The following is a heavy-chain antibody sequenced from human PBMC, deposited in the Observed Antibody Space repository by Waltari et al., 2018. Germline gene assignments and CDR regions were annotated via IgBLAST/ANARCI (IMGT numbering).Heavy chain of an antibody. Sequence: QVQLQESGPGLVKPSETLSLTCGVSGYSNTSAYWWAWFRQPQGKGLEWIASIHYTGDTQYAPSLKSRVTISADKSKNEVSLRLTSVTAADTAVYYCAGHEWGLPGFWGQGTLVTVSS. CDR1: GYSNTSAYW. V-gene: IGHV4-38-2*01. J-gene: IGHJ4*02. CDR3: AGHEWGLPGF. CDR2: IHYTGDT. D-gene: IGHD1-26*01.